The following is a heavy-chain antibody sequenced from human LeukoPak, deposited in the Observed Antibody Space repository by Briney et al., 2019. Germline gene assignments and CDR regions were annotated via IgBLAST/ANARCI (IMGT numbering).Heavy chain of an antibody. CDR3: AKESDYGDYVGY. Sequence: GGSLRLSCEVSGFSFSTYWMTWVRQAPGKGLEWVANINEDGSERRYVDSVKGRFTISRDNAKNSLYLQMNSLRDEDTAVYYCAKESDYGDYVGYWGQGTLVTVSS. CDR1: GFSFSTYW. CDR2: INEDGSER. V-gene: IGHV3-7*01. J-gene: IGHJ4*02. D-gene: IGHD4-17*01.